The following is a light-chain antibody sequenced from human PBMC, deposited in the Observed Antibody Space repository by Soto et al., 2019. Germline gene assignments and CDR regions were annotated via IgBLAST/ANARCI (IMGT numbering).Light chain of an antibody. Sequence: DIVMTQSPDSLAVSLGERATINCKSSQSVLYSSNNKNYLAWYHQKPGQPPKLLIYWASTRESGVPDRFSGSGSGTDFPLTISSLQAEDVAVYYCQQYYSTPLTFGGGTKVEIK. CDR3: QQYYSTPLT. V-gene: IGKV4-1*01. CDR2: WAS. CDR1: QSVLYSSNNKNY. J-gene: IGKJ4*01.